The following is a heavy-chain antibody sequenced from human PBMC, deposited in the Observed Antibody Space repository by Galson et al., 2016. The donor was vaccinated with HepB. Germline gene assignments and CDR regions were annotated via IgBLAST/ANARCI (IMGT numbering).Heavy chain of an antibody. J-gene: IGHJ4*02. D-gene: IGHD5-24*01. Sequence: SLRLSCAASGLTLNNFVINWIRQAPGKGLEWVSGISVSGDHVYYADSVKGRLTIYRENSKNTVYLQMNSLRAEDTAVYYCGRGSSGDVYNFGAYWGQGTRVTVS. CDR2: ISVSGDHV. V-gene: IGHV3-23*01. CDR3: GRGSSGDVYNFGAY. CDR1: GLTLNNFV.